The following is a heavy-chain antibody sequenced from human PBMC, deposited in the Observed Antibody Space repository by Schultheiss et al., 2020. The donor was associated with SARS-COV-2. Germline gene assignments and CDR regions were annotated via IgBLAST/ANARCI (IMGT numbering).Heavy chain of an antibody. CDR1: GFTFSSNY. V-gene: IGHV3-74*01. J-gene: IGHJ5*02. D-gene: IGHD6-13*01. CDR3: ARARAEQHLPFSWGPIPHPTTWFDP. Sequence: GGSLRLSCAASGFTFSSNYMSWVRQAPGRGLEWVSRINSDGSASSYADSVQGRFTVSRDNAGNTLYLQMNNLRVEDTAIYYCARARAEQHLPFSWGPIPHPTTWFDPWGQGTLVTVSS. CDR2: INSDGSAS.